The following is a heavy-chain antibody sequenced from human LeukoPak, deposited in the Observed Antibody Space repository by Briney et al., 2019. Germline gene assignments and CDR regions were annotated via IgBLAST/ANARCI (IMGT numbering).Heavy chain of an antibody. D-gene: IGHD1-1*01. Sequence: SETLSLTCTGAGGSISRFFWSWIRQPPGKGLEWIGSMHYSGDTKYNPSLKSRVSLSIDTSKQQFSLRRSSVTAADTAVYYCARDLELERNRWNYFESWGQGTLVTVSS. CDR1: GGSISRFF. CDR2: MHYSGDT. V-gene: IGHV4-59*01. J-gene: IGHJ4*02. CDR3: ARDLELERNRWNYFES.